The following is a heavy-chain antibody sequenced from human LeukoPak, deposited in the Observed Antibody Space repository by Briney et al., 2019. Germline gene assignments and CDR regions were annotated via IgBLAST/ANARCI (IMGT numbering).Heavy chain of an antibody. D-gene: IGHD1-1*01. V-gene: IGHV3-48*01. CDR1: GFPFIEYS. J-gene: IGHJ4*02. Sequence: GGSLRLSCAASGFPFIEYSMNWVRQAPGKGLEWISYIGIDSGNTKYADSVRGRFTISTDKAKNSLYLQMNSLRVEDTAVYYCARDHNYAFDNWGQGTLVSVAS. CDR3: ARDHNYAFDN. CDR2: IGIDSGNT.